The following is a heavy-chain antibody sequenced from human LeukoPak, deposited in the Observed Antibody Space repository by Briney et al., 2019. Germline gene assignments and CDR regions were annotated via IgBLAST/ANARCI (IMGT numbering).Heavy chain of an antibody. V-gene: IGHV4-38-2*02. CDR3: ADFPDDSSGPNDY. CDR2: IYHSGST. Sequence: SETLSLTCTVSGYSISSGYYWGWIRQPPGKGLEWIGSIYHSGSTYYNPSLKSRVTISVDTSKNQFSLKLSSVTAADTAVYYCADFPDDSSGPNDYWGRGTLVTVSS. J-gene: IGHJ4*02. CDR1: GYSISSGYY. D-gene: IGHD3-22*01.